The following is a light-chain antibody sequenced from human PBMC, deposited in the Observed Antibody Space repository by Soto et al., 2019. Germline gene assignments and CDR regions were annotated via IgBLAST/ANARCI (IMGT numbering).Light chain of an antibody. Sequence: QSVPTQPPSVSVAPGQRVTISCTGSSSNIGAGYDVDWYQQRPGTAPKLLIYGNSNRPSGVPDRYSGSKSGTSASLAITGRQAEEEDDYYCQSYDSSLSRSVFGGGTKLNVL. CDR1: SSNIGAGYD. CDR2: GNS. J-gene: IGLJ2*01. CDR3: QSYDSSLSRSV. V-gene: IGLV1-40*01.